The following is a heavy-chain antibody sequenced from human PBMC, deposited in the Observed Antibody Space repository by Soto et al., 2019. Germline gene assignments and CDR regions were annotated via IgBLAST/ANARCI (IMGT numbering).Heavy chain of an antibody. D-gene: IGHD2-21*02. J-gene: IGHJ4*02. V-gene: IGHV3-48*01. CDR3: ARDNYGGDYDN. Sequence: EVHLVESGGGLVQPGGSLRLSCAASGFTFNNYNMNWVRQAPGKGLEWVSSISRSGTTIDYADSVKGRFTISRDNAKNSLYLQMNSLRAEDTAVYYCARDNYGGDYDNWGQGTLVTVSS. CDR2: ISRSGTTI. CDR1: GFTFNNYN.